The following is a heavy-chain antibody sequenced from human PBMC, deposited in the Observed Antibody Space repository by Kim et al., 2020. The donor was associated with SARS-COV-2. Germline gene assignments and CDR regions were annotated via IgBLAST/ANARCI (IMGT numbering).Heavy chain of an antibody. V-gene: IGHV1-24*01. CDR3: ATGPPISLDWFDP. D-gene: IGHD2-2*02. CDR2: CDPEDGET. Sequence: GDHLPELSLHWVRQAPGKGLEWMGGCDPEDGETIYAQKFQGRVTMTEDTSTDTAYMELSSLRSEDTAVYYCATGPPISLDWFDPWGQGTLV. J-gene: IGHJ5*02. CDR1: GDHLPELS.